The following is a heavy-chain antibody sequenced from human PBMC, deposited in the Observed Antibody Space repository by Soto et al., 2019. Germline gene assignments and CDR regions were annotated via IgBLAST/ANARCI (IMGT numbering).Heavy chain of an antibody. CDR1: GFTFSGYA. J-gene: IGHJ5*02. D-gene: IGHD5-12*01. Sequence: PGGSLRLSCAASGFTFSGYAMSWVRQAPGKGLEWVSAISGSGGSTYYADSVKGRFTISRDNSKNTLYLQMNSLRAEDTAVYYCAKSGVSDSGYENWFDPWGQGTLVTVSS. CDR2: ISGSGGST. V-gene: IGHV3-23*01. CDR3: AKSGVSDSGYENWFDP.